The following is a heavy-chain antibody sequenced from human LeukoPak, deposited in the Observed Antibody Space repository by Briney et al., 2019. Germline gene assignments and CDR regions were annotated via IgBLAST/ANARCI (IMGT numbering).Heavy chain of an antibody. Sequence: SETLSLTCAVYGGSFSGYYWSWIRQPPGKGLEWIGEINHSGSTNYNPSLKSRVTISVDTSKNQFSPKLSSVTAADTAVYYCASPYCSSTSCPIGALDIWGQGTMVTVSS. CDR3: ASPYCSSTSCPIGALDI. J-gene: IGHJ3*02. V-gene: IGHV4-34*01. CDR1: GGSFSGYY. CDR2: INHSGST. D-gene: IGHD2-2*01.